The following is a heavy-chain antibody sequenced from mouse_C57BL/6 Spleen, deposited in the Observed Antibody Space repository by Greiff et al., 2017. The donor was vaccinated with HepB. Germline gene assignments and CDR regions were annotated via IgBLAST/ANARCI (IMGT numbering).Heavy chain of an antibody. J-gene: IGHJ3*01. V-gene: IGHV1-59*01. Sequence: QVQLQQPGAELVRPGTSVKLSCKASGYTFTSYWMHWVKQRPGQGLEWIGVIDPSDSYTNYNQKFKGKATLTVDTSSSTAYMQLSSLTSEDSAVYYCARIGGYGSSPFAYWGQGTLVTVSA. CDR3: ARIGGYGSSPFAY. D-gene: IGHD1-1*01. CDR1: GYTFTSYW. CDR2: IDPSDSYT.